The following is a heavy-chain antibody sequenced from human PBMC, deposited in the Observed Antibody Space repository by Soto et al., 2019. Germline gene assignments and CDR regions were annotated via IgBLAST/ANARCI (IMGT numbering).Heavy chain of an antibody. D-gene: IGHD3-3*01. CDR2: ISAYNGNT. CDR3: ASGYFGDFWSGMSWLDP. Sequence: APVKVSCKASGYTFTSYGISWVRQAPGQGLEWMGWISAYNGNTNYAQKLQGRVTMTTDTSTSTAYMELRSLRSDDTAVYYGASGYFGDFWSGMSWLDPWGQGTLRAVYS. J-gene: IGHJ5*02. CDR1: GYTFTSYG. V-gene: IGHV1-18*04.